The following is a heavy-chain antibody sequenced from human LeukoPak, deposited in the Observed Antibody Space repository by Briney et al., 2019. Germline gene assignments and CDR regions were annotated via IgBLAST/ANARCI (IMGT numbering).Heavy chain of an antibody. Sequence: GGSLRLSRAASGFTFSSYAMSWVRQAPGKGLEWVSAISGSGGSTYYADSVKGRFTISRDNSKNTLYLQMNSLRAEDTAIYYCAKRSAESSGYFDSWGQGTLVTVSS. D-gene: IGHD6-19*01. J-gene: IGHJ4*02. CDR2: ISGSGGST. CDR3: AKRSAESSGYFDS. V-gene: IGHV3-23*01. CDR1: GFTFSSYA.